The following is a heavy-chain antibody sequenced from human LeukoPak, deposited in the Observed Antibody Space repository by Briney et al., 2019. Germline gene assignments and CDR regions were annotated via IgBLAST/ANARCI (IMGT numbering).Heavy chain of an antibody. D-gene: IGHD4-17*01. CDR3: ARGYGDYGYFDY. J-gene: IGHJ4*02. Sequence: SETLSLTCTVSGGSINTYFWSWIRQPPGKGLEWIGYIYYSGSTNYNPSLKSRVTISVDTSKNQFSLKLSSVTAADTAVYYCARGYGDYGYFDYWGQGTLVTVSS. CDR2: IYYSGST. CDR1: GGSINTYF. V-gene: IGHV4-59*01.